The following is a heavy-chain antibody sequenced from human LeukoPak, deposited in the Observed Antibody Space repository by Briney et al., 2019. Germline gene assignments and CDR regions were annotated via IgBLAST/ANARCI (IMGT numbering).Heavy chain of an antibody. Sequence: GGSLRLSCEGSGPTFSSYSMSWVRQAPGRGLEWVSGITASGGTTYYADSVTGRFTISRANSKNTLYLQMNSLRAEDTAIYYCAKMSGYFDYWGQGTLVTVSS. J-gene: IGHJ4*02. D-gene: IGHD5/OR15-5a*01. V-gene: IGHV3-23*01. CDR1: GPTFSSYS. CDR3: AKMSGYFDY. CDR2: ITASGGTT.